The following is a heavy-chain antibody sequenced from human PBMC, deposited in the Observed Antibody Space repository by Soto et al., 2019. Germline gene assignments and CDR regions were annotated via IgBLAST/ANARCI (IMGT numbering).Heavy chain of an antibody. CDR2: IWCDGSNE. CDR1: VFTFSSYC. V-gene: IGHV3-33*01. CDR3: ARHRSRTYYDFWSGYSLSSGSFDS. Sequence: GGSLRLSCAASVFTFSSYCMHLVRQAPGKGLECVSVIWCDGSNEYYADSVKGRFTISTDNSKNTLYMQMNSLRAEDTAVYYCARHRSRTYYDFWSGYSLSSGSFDSWGKGTRVTVSS. D-gene: IGHD3-3*01. J-gene: IGHJ5*02.